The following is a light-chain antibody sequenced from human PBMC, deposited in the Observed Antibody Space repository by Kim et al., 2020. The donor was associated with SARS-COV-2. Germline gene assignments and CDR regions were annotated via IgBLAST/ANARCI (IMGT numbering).Light chain of an antibody. CDR2: NDN. Sequence: VTSACPDDVSNIVAKYGAPSYQQVPRTSPPLLLHNDNHRPSGVPARFSASKFGTSASLAITALQAEDEADYYCQSYDRTLSSWVFGGGARLTVL. CDR3: QSYDRTLSSWV. V-gene: IGLV1-40*01. CDR1: VSNIVAKYG. J-gene: IGLJ3*02.